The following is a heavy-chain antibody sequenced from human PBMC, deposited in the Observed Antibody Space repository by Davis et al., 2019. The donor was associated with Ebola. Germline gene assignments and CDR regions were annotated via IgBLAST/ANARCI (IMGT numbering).Heavy chain of an antibody. V-gene: IGHV1-8*02. D-gene: IGHD6-19*01. CDR1: GYTFTSYG. J-gene: IGHJ4*02. CDR3: ARVRRYQWRMIDY. Sequence: ASVKVSCKASGYTFTSYGINWVRQATGQGLEWMGWMNPNSGNTGYAQKFQGRVTMTRNTSISTAYMELSSLRSEDTAVYYCARVRRYQWRMIDYWGQGTLVTVSS. CDR2: MNPNSGNT.